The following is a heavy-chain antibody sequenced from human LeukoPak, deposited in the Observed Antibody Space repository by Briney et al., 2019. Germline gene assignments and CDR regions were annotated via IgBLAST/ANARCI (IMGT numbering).Heavy chain of an antibody. CDR1: GFTFSSYE. D-gene: IGHD4-17*01. J-gene: IGHJ4*02. V-gene: IGHV3-48*03. CDR3: ARGYPYGADEGIDS. CDR2: ISTTASII. Sequence: GRSLRLSCAASGFTFSSYEMNWVRQAPGKGLEWVSYISTTASIICYADSVRGRFTISRDNAKNSLYLQMNNLRVDDTALYYCARGYPYGADEGIDSWGQGTPVTVSS.